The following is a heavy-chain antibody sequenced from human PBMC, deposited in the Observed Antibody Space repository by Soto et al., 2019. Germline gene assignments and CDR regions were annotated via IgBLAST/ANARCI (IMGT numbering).Heavy chain of an antibody. D-gene: IGHD3-16*01. V-gene: IGHV3-23*01. CDR1: GLIFSNYV. CDR3: AKGGTTTIGTATRGLDP. J-gene: IGHJ5*02. Sequence: EGQLLESGGGLAQPGESVRLSCAVSGLIFSNYVMSWVRQAPGKGLQWVSSISASGGTADYADSVRGRFTISRDNSRNTFYLQMDSLRVEDTAVYYCAKGGTTTIGTATRGLDPWGQGTLVIVPS. CDR2: ISASGGTA.